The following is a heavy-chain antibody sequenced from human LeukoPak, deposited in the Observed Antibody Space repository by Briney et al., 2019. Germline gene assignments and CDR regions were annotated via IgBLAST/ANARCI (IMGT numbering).Heavy chain of an antibody. CDR2: ISSDGNTK. J-gene: IGHJ3*02. V-gene: IGHV3-30-3*01. Sequence: GGSLRLSCAASGFTFSSYAMHWVRQAPGKGLEWAAVISSDGNTKYYADSVKGRFSISRDNSNNTLYLQMNSLRADDTAIYYCARRRIVGSTDDAFDIWGQGTMVTLSS. CDR1: GFTFSSYA. D-gene: IGHD1-26*01. CDR3: ARRRIVGSTDDAFDI.